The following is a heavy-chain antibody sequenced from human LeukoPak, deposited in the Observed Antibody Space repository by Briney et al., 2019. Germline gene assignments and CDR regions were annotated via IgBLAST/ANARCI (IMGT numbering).Heavy chain of an antibody. J-gene: IGHJ4*02. D-gene: IGHD6-6*01. V-gene: IGHV4-34*01. Sequence: KTSETLSLTCAVYGGSFSGYYWSWIRQPPGKGLEWIGEINHSGSTNYNPSLKSRVTISVDTSKNQFSLKLSSVTAADTAVYYCAREGSIAARRGVEGFDYWGQGTLVTVSS. CDR3: AREGSIAARRGVEGFDY. CDR2: INHSGST. CDR1: GGSFSGYY.